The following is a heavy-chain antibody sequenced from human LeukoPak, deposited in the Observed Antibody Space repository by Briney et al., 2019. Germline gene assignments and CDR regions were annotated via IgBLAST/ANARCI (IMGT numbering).Heavy chain of an antibody. D-gene: IGHD6-19*01. Sequence: SETLSLTCTVSGDSISSYYWSWIRQPAGKGLEWIGRIYTSGSTNYNPSLKSRVTMSVDTSKNQFSLKLSSVTAADTAVYYCARLYSSGSLHYFDYWGQGTLVTVSS. J-gene: IGHJ4*02. CDR3: ARLYSSGSLHYFDY. CDR2: IYTSGST. CDR1: GDSISSYY. V-gene: IGHV4-4*07.